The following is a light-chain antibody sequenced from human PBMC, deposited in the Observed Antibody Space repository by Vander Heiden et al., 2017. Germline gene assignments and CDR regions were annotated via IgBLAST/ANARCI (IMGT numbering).Light chain of an antibody. Sequence: EIVLTPSPATLSFSPGDPAALSCRASQCVNAYLAWYQQKPGQAPRLLIFDASKRATGIPARFSGSGSGTDFTLTISSLEPEDFAVYYCQQRINWPLTFGGGTKVEIK. J-gene: IGKJ4*01. CDR1: QCVNAY. CDR2: DAS. V-gene: IGKV3-11*01. CDR3: QQRINWPLT.